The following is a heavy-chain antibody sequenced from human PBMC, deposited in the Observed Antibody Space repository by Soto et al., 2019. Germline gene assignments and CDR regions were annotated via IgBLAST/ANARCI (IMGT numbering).Heavy chain of an antibody. Sequence: KPSETLSLTCSVSGASITTYYWSWIRQPPGKGLEWIGSISYSGSTKYNPSLESRVMISLDTSKNQFSLRLTSVTAADTALYYCARDRDSSGLFDPWGQGALVTVSS. D-gene: IGHD3-10*01. J-gene: IGHJ5*02. CDR3: ARDRDSSGLFDP. CDR2: ISYSGST. CDR1: GASITTYY. V-gene: IGHV4-59*01.